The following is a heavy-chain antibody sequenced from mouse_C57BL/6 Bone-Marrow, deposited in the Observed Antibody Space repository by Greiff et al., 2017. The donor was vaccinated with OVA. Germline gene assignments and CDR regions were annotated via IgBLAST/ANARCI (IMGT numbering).Heavy chain of an antibody. V-gene: IGHV1-78*01. D-gene: IGHD1-1*01. CDR3: ARESYYYGSSSWFAY. J-gene: IGHJ3*01. Sequence: VQLKESDAELVKPGASVKLSCTVSGYTFTDHTIHWMKQRPEQGLEWIGYIYPRDGSTKYNEKFKGKATLTADKSSSTAYMQLNSLTSEDSAVYFCARESYYYGSSSWFAYWGQGTLVTVSA. CDR2: IYPRDGST. CDR1: GYTFTDHT.